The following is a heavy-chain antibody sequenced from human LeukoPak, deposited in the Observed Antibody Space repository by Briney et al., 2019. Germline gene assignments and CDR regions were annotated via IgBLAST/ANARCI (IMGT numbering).Heavy chain of an antibody. J-gene: IGHJ5*02. CDR1: GLTFSDSG. D-gene: IGHD4-17*01. CDR3: AKFPLRYGHYVNVFDP. Sequence: GGSLRLSCFVSGLTFSDSGMSWLRQAPGKGLEWASAISDSGITKYYAESVRGRFSISRDNSNNTLYLQMTGLRAEDTAVYFCAKFPLRYGHYVNVFDPWGQGTLVTVSS. V-gene: IGHV3-23*01. CDR2: ISDSGITK.